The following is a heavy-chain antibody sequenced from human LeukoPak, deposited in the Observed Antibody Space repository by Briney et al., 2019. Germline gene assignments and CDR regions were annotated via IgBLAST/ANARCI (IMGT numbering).Heavy chain of an antibody. CDR3: ARIIWGDYSNGFDY. Sequence: ESGPALVKPTQTLTLTCTFSGFSLSTSGMCVSWIRQPSGKALEWLALIDWDDDKYYSTSLKTRLTISKDTSKNQVVLTMTNMDPVDTATYYCARIIWGDYSNGFDYWGQGTLVTVSS. D-gene: IGHD4-11*01. CDR1: GFSLSTSGMC. V-gene: IGHV2-70*01. CDR2: IDWDDDK. J-gene: IGHJ4*02.